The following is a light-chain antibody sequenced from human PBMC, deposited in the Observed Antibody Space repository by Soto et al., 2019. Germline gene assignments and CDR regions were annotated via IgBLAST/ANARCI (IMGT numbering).Light chain of an antibody. V-gene: IGLV2-14*03. CDR2: DVS. CDR3: LSFTSTTRV. CDR1: SSDIGGYNY. Sequence: QSVLTQPASVSGSPGQSITISCTGISSDIGGYNYVSWYQQHPGKAPKLIIYDVSNRPSGVSNRFSGSKSGDTASLTVSGLQAEDEADYYCLSFTSTTRVFGGGTKLTVL. J-gene: IGLJ3*02.